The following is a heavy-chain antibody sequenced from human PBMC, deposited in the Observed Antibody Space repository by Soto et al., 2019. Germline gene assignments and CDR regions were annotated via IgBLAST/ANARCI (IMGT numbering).Heavy chain of an antibody. CDR2: IKNKADSYTS. V-gene: IGHV3-72*01. J-gene: IGHJ4*02. CDR3: TRSNTAPRLLDY. Sequence: GGSLRLSCAASGFTFSDHYMDWVRQAPGKGLEWVGRIKNKADSYTSEYAASVKGRFTISRDDSKNSLYLQMNSLKTEDTAVYYCTRSNTAPRLLDYWGQGTLVTVSS. D-gene: IGHD5-18*01. CDR1: GFTFSDHY.